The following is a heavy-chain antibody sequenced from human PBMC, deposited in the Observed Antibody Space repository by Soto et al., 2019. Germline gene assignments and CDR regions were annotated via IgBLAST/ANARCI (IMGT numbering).Heavy chain of an antibody. CDR1: GLTVSGKKY. V-gene: IGHV3-53*01. CDR2: VYDLDGT. CDR3: AKSFSSNWYDYFDY. D-gene: IGHD6-13*01. Sequence: GGSLRLSCVASGLTVSGKKYMAWVRQAPGKGPEWVSGVYDLDGTYYADSVRGRFTTSIDSSRTTVYLQMRDLRPEDTALYYCAKSFSSNWYDYFDYWGQGGLVTVSS. J-gene: IGHJ4*02.